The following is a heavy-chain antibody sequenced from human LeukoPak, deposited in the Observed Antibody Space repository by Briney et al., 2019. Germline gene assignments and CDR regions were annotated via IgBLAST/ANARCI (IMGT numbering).Heavy chain of an antibody. CDR2: IYYSGST. CDR1: GGSFSGYD. CDR3: ARVTGGSSSTYSYYMDV. Sequence: SETLSLTCAVYGGSFSGYDWSWIRQPPGKGLEWIGDIYYSGSTNYNPSLKRRGTISVDTSKNKFPLKLSSVTAADTDVYYCARVTGGSSSTYSYYMDVWGKGTTVTASS. J-gene: IGHJ6*03. V-gene: IGHV4-59*01. D-gene: IGHD6-6*01.